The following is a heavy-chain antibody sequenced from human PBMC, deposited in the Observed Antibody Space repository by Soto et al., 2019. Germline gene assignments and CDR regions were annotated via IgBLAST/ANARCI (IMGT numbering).Heavy chain of an antibody. J-gene: IGHJ6*02. D-gene: IGHD3-3*01. V-gene: IGHV3-64D*06. CDR1: GFTFSSYA. Sequence: GGSLRLSCSASGFTFSSYAMHWVRQAPGKGLEYVSAISSNGGSTYYADSVKGRFTISRDNSKNTLYRQMSSLRAEDTAVYYCVKDSHGGYDFWSGYLRYYYGLDVWGQGTTVTVSS. CDR2: ISSNGGST. CDR3: VKDSHGGYDFWSGYLRYYYGLDV.